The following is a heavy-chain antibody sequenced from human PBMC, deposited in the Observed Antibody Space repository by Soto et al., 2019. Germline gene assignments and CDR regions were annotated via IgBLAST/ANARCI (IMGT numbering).Heavy chain of an antibody. D-gene: IGHD6-13*01. V-gene: IGHV1-24*01. J-gene: IGHJ4*02. Sequence: ASVKVSCKVSGYTLTELSMHWVRQAPGKGLEWKGDFDPEDGETIYAQKFQGRVTMTEDTSTDTAYIELSSLRSEDTAVYYCATVLEKGEYSSSWYTAKVFDYWGQGTLVTVSS. CDR2: FDPEDGET. CDR1: GYTLTELS. CDR3: ATVLEKGEYSSSWYTAKVFDY.